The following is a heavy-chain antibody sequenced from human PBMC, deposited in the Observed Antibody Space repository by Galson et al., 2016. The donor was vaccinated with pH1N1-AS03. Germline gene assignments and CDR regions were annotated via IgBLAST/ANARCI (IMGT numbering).Heavy chain of an antibody. CDR2: VSPSNGNT. D-gene: IGHD1-26*01. J-gene: IGHJ4*02. CDR1: GYTFTNYL. CDR3: ARGLLVHIVGATGSFDF. V-gene: IGHV1-18*01. Sequence: SVKVSCKASGYTFTNYLIGWVRQAPGQGLEWMGWVSPSNGNTNYAQKFRGRVTMTIDTSTTTAYMNLRSLISDDTAVYYCARGLLVHIVGATGSFDFWGQGTLVTVSS.